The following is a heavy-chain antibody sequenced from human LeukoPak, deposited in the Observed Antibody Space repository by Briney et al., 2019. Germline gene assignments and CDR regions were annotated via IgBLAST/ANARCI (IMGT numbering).Heavy chain of an antibody. D-gene: IGHD4-17*01. V-gene: IGHV3-74*01. Sequence: GGSLRLSCAASGFTFSSCWMHWVRQAPGKGLLWVSRIKSDGSITSYADSVKGRFTISRDNAKNTLYLQMNSLRGEDTAVYYCARDPFYGDADLDSWGQGTLVTVSS. CDR1: GFTFSSCW. CDR3: ARDPFYGDADLDS. CDR2: IKSDGSIT. J-gene: IGHJ4*02.